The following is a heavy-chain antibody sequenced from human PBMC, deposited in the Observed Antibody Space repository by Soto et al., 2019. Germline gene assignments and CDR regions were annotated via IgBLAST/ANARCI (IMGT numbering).Heavy chain of an antibody. Sequence: DVQLVESGGGLVQPGGSLRLSCAASGFYITNYWMTWVRQAPGKGPEWAANIKEDGSLKFYVDSVRGRFTISRDNAKNSVYLEMSRLRAEDTAVYYCVRDSYTAHWHTAGEDYWGQGTLVTVSS. J-gene: IGHJ4*02. CDR1: GFYITNYW. CDR3: VRDSYTAHWHTAGEDY. V-gene: IGHV3-7*01. D-gene: IGHD2-2*02. CDR2: IKEDGSLK.